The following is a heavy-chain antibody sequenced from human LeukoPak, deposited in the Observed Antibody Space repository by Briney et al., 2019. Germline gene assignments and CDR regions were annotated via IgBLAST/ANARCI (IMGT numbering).Heavy chain of an antibody. CDR1: GGSFSGYY. D-gene: IGHD3-22*01. Sequence: SETLSLTCAVCGGSFSGYYWSWIRQPPGKGLEWIGEINHSGSTNYNPSLKSRVTISVDTSKNQFSLKLSSVTAADTAVYYCARALPGRRLGYYYDSSGYYYFDYWGQGTLVTVSS. CDR2: INHSGST. CDR3: ARALPGRRLGYYYDSSGYYYFDY. V-gene: IGHV4-34*01. J-gene: IGHJ4*02.